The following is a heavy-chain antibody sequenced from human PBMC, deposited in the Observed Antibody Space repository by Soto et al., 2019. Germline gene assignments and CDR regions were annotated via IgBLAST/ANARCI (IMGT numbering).Heavy chain of an antibody. CDR2: IRGTAT. CDR1: GFSFSSFA. J-gene: IGHJ5*02. V-gene: IGHV3-23*01. CDR3: AKCAVLVSTSGGWCNWFDP. D-gene: IGHD2-21*01. Sequence: EVQLLESGGTLVQPGESLRLSCEVSGFSFSSFAMNWVRQAPGEGLEWVSSIRGTATSYADSVKGRFTIYRDNSQNTVYLQMNTLRGEGTAVYYCAKCAVLVSTSGGWCNWFDPWGQGTLVIVSS.